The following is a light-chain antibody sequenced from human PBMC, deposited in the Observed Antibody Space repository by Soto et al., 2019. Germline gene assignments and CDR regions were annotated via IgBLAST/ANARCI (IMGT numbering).Light chain of an antibody. J-gene: IGLJ1*01. Sequence: QSVLTQPASVSGSPGQSITISCTGTSSDVGAYNYVSWYQQYPGKAPKLMIYGVTNRPSGVSNRFSGSKSGNTASLTISGLQAEDEADYYCSSYTSSSTLEGVFGTGTKVTVL. CDR1: SSDVGAYNY. CDR2: GVT. V-gene: IGLV2-14*01. CDR3: SSYTSSSTLEGV.